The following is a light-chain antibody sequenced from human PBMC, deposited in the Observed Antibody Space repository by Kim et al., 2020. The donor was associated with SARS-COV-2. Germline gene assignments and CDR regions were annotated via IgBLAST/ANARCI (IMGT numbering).Light chain of an antibody. CDR3: QQYYTTPYT. Sequence: RATINCKSSMSVLYSSNNQNYLAWYQQKPGQSPKLLIYWASTRENGIPDRFSGSGSGTDFTLTISSLQAEDVAVYYCQQYYTTPYTFGQGTKLEI. V-gene: IGKV4-1*01. CDR1: MSVLYSSNNQNY. CDR2: WAS. J-gene: IGKJ2*01.